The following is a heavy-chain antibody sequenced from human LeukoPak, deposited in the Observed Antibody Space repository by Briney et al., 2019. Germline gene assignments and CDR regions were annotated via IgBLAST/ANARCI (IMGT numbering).Heavy chain of an antibody. CDR3: ARVYSSGWSLDY. Sequence: GGSLRLSCAASGFTFSSYAMHWVRQAPGKGLEWVAVISYDGSNKYYADSVKGRFTISRDNSKNTLYLEMNSLRAEDTAVYYCARVYSSGWSLDYWGQGTLVTVSS. D-gene: IGHD6-19*01. V-gene: IGHV3-30-3*01. CDR1: GFTFSSYA. J-gene: IGHJ4*02. CDR2: ISYDGSNK.